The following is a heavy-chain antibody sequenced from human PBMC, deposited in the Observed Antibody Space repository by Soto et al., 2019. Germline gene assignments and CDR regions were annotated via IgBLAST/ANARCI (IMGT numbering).Heavy chain of an antibody. CDR2: ISYDGSNK. J-gene: IGHJ4*02. V-gene: IGHV3-30-3*01. CDR3: ARERGSSIVVVVAASFDY. Sequence: ESGGGVVQPGRSLRLSCAASGFTFSSYAMHWVRQAPGKGLEWVAVISYDGSNKYYADSVKGRFTISRDNSKNTLYLQMNTLRAEDTAVYYCARERGSSIVVVVAASFDYWGQGTLVTVSS. CDR1: GFTFSSYA. D-gene: IGHD2-15*01.